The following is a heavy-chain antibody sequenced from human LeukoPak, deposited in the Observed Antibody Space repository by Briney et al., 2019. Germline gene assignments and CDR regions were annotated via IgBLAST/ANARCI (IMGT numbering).Heavy chain of an antibody. CDR3: ARRAYYYDSSGYYPFDY. V-gene: IGHV3-7*05. CDR1: GFTFSSYW. J-gene: IGHJ4*02. D-gene: IGHD3-22*01. CDR2: IKQDGSEK. Sequence: GGSLRLSCAASGFTFSSYWMSWVRQAPGKGLEWVANIKQDGSEKYYVDSVKGRFTISRDNAKNSLYLQMNSLRAGDTAVYYCARRAYYYDSSGYYPFDYWGQGTLVTVSS.